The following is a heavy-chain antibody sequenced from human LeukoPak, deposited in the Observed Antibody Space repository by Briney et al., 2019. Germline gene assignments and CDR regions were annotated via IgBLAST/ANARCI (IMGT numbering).Heavy chain of an antibody. D-gene: IGHD6-19*01. J-gene: IGHJ4*02. CDR2: ISSNGGST. CDR3: ASIAVAGRVH. Sequence: PGGSLTLSCAASGFTFSSYAILWVREAPGKGLEYVSAISSNGGSTYYANSVKGRFTISRDNSKNTLYLQMGSLRAEDMAVYYCASIAVAGRVHWGQGTLVTVSS. V-gene: IGHV3-64*01. CDR1: GFTFSSYA.